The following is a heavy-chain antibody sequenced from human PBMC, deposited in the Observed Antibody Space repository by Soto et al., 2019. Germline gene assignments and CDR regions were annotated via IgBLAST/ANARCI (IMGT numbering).Heavy chain of an antibody. CDR3: ESLDSSSWYVDDFDY. CDR2: IIPIFGTE. Sequence: SVKVSCKASGGPFSSYAISWLRQARGQGLEWMGGIIPIFGTENYAQKFQARVTITADKSTSTPYMELSSLRSEETAVYYCESLDSSSWYVDDFDYWGQGTLVTVSS. CDR1: GGPFSSYA. J-gene: IGHJ4*02. D-gene: IGHD6-13*01. V-gene: IGHV1-69*06.